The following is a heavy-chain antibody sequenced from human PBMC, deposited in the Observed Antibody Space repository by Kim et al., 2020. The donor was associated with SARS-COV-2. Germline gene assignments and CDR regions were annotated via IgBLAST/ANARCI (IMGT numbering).Heavy chain of an antibody. CDR2: IRRKTSGGTT. CDR3: SRACGNNWSDY. V-gene: IGHV3-49*04. J-gene: IGHJ5*01. CDR1: GFSLGDSG. Sequence: GGSLRLSCTASGFSLGDSGLSWVRQAPGKGLAWVGFIRRKTSGGTTEYVASVKGRFTISRDDSKSIAYLDMYSLKIADTAVYYCSRACGNNWSDYWGPGT. D-gene: IGHD6-25*01.